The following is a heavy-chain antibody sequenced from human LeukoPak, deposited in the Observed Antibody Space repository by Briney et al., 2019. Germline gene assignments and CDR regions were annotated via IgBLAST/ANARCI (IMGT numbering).Heavy chain of an antibody. CDR2: IITIFGTA. CDR1: GGTFSSYA. V-gene: IGHV1-69*01. Sequence: SVKVSCKASGGTFSSYAISWVRQAPGQGLEWRGGIITIFGTANYAQKFQGRVTITADESTSTAYMELSSLRSEDTAVYYCARGWRELLRGWAFDIWGQGTMVTVSS. CDR3: ARGWRELLRGWAFDI. J-gene: IGHJ3*02. D-gene: IGHD1-26*01.